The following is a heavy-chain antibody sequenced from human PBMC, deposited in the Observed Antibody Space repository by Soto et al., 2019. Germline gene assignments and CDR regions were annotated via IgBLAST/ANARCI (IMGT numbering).Heavy chain of an antibody. Sequence: PXETLSLTCAVSGGSITSANWWTCVRQPPGGGLEWIGEISHSGITNYKASLKSRVTMSVDKTKNDVSLKLTSVTAADTAVYYCARVLRGWFDPWGQGTPVTVSS. CDR3: ARVLRGWFDP. J-gene: IGHJ5*02. V-gene: IGHV4-4*02. CDR2: ISHSGIT. CDR1: GGSITSANW.